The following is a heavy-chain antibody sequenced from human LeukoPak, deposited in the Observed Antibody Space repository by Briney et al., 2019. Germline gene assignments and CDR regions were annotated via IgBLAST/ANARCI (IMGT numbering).Heavy chain of an antibody. V-gene: IGHV3-23*01. CDR3: AKHRFESGGYHSTD. CDR2: ISDGGGST. D-gene: IGHD3-22*01. CDR1: GFTFSSYA. Sequence: GGSLRLSCAASGFTFSSYAMSWVRQAPGKGLEWVSAISDGGGSTYYADSVKGRFTISRDNSKNTLYLQMNSLRAEDTAVYYCAKHRFESGGYHSTDWGQGTLVTVSS. J-gene: IGHJ4*02.